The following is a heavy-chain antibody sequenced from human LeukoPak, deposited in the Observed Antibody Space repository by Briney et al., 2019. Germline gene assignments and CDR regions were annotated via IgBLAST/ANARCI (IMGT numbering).Heavy chain of an antibody. D-gene: IGHD1-26*01. CDR2: IHSTGST. CDR3: ASGPVGAPHFDY. Sequence: PSETLSLTCNVSGDSISDSTYYWGWIRQPPGKGLEWIGSIHSTGSTSYNPSLRSRFTISLETSQNQFSLKLSSVTAADTAVYYCASGPVGAPHFDYWGQGTLVTVSS. J-gene: IGHJ4*02. V-gene: IGHV4-39*07. CDR1: GDSISDSTYY.